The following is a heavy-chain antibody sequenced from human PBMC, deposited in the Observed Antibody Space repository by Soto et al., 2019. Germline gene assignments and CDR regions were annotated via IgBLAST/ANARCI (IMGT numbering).Heavy chain of an antibody. J-gene: IGHJ6*03. CDR3: ARIRGDVGYYYYMDV. Sequence: SGPTLVNPTETLTLTCTVSGFSLSNARMGVSWIRQPPGKALEWLAHIFSNDEKSYNTSLKSRLTLSKDTSKSQVVLTMTNMDPVDTATYSCARIRGDVGYYYYMDVWGKGTPVTV. V-gene: IGHV2-26*01. CDR1: GFSLSNARMG. CDR2: IFSNDEK. D-gene: IGHD3-16*01.